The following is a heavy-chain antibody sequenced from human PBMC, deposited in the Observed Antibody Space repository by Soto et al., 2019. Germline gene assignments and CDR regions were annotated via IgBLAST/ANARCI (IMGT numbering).Heavy chain of an antibody. D-gene: IGHD3-9*01. V-gene: IGHV4-34*01. J-gene: IGHJ6*02. CDR3: ARGLRYYDILTGYNYYYYGMDV. CDR1: GGSFSGYY. CDR2: INHSGST. Sequence: SETLSLTCAVYGGSFSGYYWSWIRQPPGKGLEWIGEINHSGSTNHNPSLKSRVTISVDTSKNQFSLKLSSVTAADTAVYYCARGLRYYDILTGYNYYYYGMDVWGQGTTVTVSS.